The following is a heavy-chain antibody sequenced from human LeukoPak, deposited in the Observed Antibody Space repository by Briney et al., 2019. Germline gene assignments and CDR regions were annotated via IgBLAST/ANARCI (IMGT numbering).Heavy chain of an antibody. CDR3: ARDRGYAYFIDY. CDR2: IFYSGST. D-gene: IGHD3-16*01. Sequence: PSETLSLTCTVSGGSFSSGTYYWSWIRQPPGKGLEWIGYIFYSGSTNYNPSLKSRVTISVDTSKNQFSLKLSSVTAADTAVYYCARDRGYAYFIDYWGQGTRVTVSS. J-gene: IGHJ4*02. CDR1: GGSFSSGTYY. V-gene: IGHV4-61*01.